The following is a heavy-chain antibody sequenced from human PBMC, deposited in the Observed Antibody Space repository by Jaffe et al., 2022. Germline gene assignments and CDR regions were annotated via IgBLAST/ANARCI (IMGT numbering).Heavy chain of an antibody. V-gene: IGHV3-64*01. CDR3: ARDFYGDYGGY. J-gene: IGHJ4*02. D-gene: IGHD4-17*01. CDR2: ISSNGGST. CDR1: GFTFSSYA. Sequence: EVQLVESGGGLVQPGGSLRLSCAASGFTFSSYAMHWVRQAPGKGLEYVSAISSNGGSTYYANSVKGRFTISRDNSKNTLYLQMGSLRAEDMAVYYCARDFYGDYGGYWGQGTLVTVSS.